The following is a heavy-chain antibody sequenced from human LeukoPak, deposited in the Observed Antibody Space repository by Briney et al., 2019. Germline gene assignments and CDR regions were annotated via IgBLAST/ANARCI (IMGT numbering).Heavy chain of an antibody. V-gene: IGHV1-3*01. CDR2: INAGNGNT. CDR3: ARVRIAAAAKDWYFDL. D-gene: IGHD6-13*01. J-gene: IGHJ2*01. CDR1: GYTFTSYA. Sequence: ASVKVSCKASGYTFTSYAMHWVRQAPGQRLEWMGWINAGNGNTKYSQKFQGRVTITRDTSASTAYMELGSLRSEDTAVYYCARVRIAAAAKDWYFDLWGRGTLVTVSS.